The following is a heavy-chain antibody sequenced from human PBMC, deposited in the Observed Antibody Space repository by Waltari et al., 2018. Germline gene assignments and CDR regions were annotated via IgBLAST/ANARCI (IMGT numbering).Heavy chain of an antibody. V-gene: IGHV1-69*13. D-gene: IGHD5-12*01. CDR3: ARDRLPLQFCRAGSCAYSALSN. CDR2: ISPILGTP. J-gene: IGHJ4*02. CDR1: GGMFPSYA. Sequence: QVQLVQSGAEVKKPGSSVRVSCTASGGMFPSYAVRWVRQDPGQGLEWMGGISPILGTPDYAHKFQGRATITADNSTRTVYLDLTSLRSEDTALYFCARDRLPLQFCRAGSCAYSALSNWGQGTLVTVSS.